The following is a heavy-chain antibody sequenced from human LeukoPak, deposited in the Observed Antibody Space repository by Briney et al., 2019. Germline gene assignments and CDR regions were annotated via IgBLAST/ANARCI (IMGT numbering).Heavy chain of an antibody. CDR2: IYPGDSDT. D-gene: IGHD6-13*01. J-gene: IGHJ4*02. V-gene: IGHV5-51*01. CDR3: ARLVGYSSSWYYFDY. CDR1: GYSFTSYW. Sequence: GESLKISCNGSGYSFTSYWIGWVRQMPGKGLEGMGIIYPGDSDTRYSPSFQGQVTISADKSISTAYLQWSSLKASDTAMYYCARLVGYSSSWYYFDYWGQGTLVTVSS.